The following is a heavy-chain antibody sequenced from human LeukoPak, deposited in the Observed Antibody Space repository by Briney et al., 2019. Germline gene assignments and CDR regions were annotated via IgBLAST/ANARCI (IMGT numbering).Heavy chain of an antibody. CDR3: ARVVSTAMVTYYFDY. D-gene: IGHD5-18*01. CDR2: IYYSGST. J-gene: IGHJ4*02. V-gene: IGHV4-61*01. Sequence: SETLSLTCTVSGGSVSSGSYYWSWIRQPPGKGLEWIGYIYYSGSTNYNPSLKSRVTISVDTSKNQSSLKLSSVTAADTAVYYCARVVSTAMVTYYFDYWGQGTLVTVSS. CDR1: GGSVSSGSYY.